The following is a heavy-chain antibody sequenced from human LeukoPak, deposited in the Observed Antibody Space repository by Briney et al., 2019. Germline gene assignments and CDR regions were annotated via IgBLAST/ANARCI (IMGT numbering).Heavy chain of an antibody. CDR3: ARGGGYCGGDCYGIDY. V-gene: IGHV3-21*01. CDR2: VSSRSSYI. D-gene: IGHD2-21*01. J-gene: IGHJ4*02. Sequence: PGGSLRLSCAASGFTFSSYWMSWVRQAPRKGLEWVSSVSSRSSYINYADSVKGRFTISRDDAKNSLYLQMNSLRAEDTAVYYCARGGGYCGGDCYGIDYWGQGTLVTVSS. CDR1: GFTFSSYW.